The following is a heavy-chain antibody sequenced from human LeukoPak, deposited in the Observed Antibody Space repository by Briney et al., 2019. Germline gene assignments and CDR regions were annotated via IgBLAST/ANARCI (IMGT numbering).Heavy chain of an antibody. J-gene: IGHJ1*01. Sequence: PGRSLRLSCAASGFTFDDYAMHWGRQAPGKGLEWVSGISWNSGSIGYADSVKGRFTISRDNAKNSLYLQMNSLRAEDTALYYCAKSQQWLVPYFQHWGQGTLVTVSS. CDR2: ISWNSGSI. CDR1: GFTFDDYA. V-gene: IGHV3-9*01. CDR3: AKSQQWLVPYFQH. D-gene: IGHD6-19*01.